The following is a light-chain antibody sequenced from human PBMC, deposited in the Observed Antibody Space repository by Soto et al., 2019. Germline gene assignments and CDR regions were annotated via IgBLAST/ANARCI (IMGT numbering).Light chain of an antibody. Sequence: EIVLTQSPGTLSLSPGERATLSCRASLGVSANNLAWYQHKAGQAPRLLIYRASSRATGIPDRFSGSGSGTDFTLTISSLEPEDVAVYYCQQYDSSPPITFGQGTRLEIK. CDR3: QQYDSSPPIT. CDR1: LGVSANN. J-gene: IGKJ5*01. V-gene: IGKV3-20*01. CDR2: RAS.